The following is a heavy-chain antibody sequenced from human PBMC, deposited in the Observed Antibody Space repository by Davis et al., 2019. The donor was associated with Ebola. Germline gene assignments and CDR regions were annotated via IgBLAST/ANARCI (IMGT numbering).Heavy chain of an antibody. CDR3: AREYGDYGSLYYYGMDV. J-gene: IGHJ6*02. Sequence: ASVKVSCKASGYTFTSYGISWVRQAPGQGLEWMGWISAYNGNTNYAQKLQGRVTMTTDTSTSTAYMELSSLRSDDTAVYYCAREYGDYGSLYYYGMDVWGQGTTVTVSS. V-gene: IGHV1-18*01. CDR2: ISAYNGNT. CDR1: GYTFTSYG. D-gene: IGHD4-17*01.